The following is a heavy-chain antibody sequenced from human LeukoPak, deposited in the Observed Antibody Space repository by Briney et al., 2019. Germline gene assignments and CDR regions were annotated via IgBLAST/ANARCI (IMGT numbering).Heavy chain of an antibody. CDR2: IWYDGSNK. CDR3: ARARPDGSGGSWPDAFDI. J-gene: IGHJ3*02. Sequence: PGGSLRLSCAASGFIFSSYGMYWVRQAPGKGLEWVAVIWYDGSNKYYADSVKGRFTISRDNSKNTLYLQMNSLRAEDTAVYYCARARPDGSGGSWPDAFDIWGQGTMVTVSS. V-gene: IGHV3-33*07. CDR1: GFIFSSYG. D-gene: IGHD2-15*01.